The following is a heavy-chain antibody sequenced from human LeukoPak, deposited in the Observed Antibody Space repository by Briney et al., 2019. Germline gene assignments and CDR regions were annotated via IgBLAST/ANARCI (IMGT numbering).Heavy chain of an antibody. CDR3: ATSSPSDY. V-gene: IGHV1-2*06. Sequence: ASVKVSCKASGYTFTAYYIHWVRQAPGQGLEWMGRINPNGGDTNYAQKFQGRVTMTRDTSISTAYMELSRLRSDDTAVYYCATSSPSDYWGQGTLVTVSS. CDR2: INPNGGDT. CDR1: GYTFTAYY. J-gene: IGHJ4*02. D-gene: IGHD6-6*01.